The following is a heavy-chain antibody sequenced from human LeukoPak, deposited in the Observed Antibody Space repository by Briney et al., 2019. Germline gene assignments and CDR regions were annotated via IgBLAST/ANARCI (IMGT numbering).Heavy chain of an antibody. CDR2: FDPEDGET. Sequence: ASVKVSCKVSGYTLNELSMHWVRQAPGKGLECMGGFDPEDGETIYAQKFQDRVIMTEDASTDTAYMELSSLRSEDTAVYYCVSADPLRYFFPGFNDWGQGTLVTVSS. D-gene: IGHD3-9*01. V-gene: IGHV1-24*01. CDR1: GYTLNELS. CDR3: VSADPLRYFFPGFND. J-gene: IGHJ5*02.